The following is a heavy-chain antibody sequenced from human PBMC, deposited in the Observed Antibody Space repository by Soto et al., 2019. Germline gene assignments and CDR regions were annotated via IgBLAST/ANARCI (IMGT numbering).Heavy chain of an antibody. CDR1: GGSISSSSYY. J-gene: IGHJ6*02. Sequence: SETLSLTCTDSGGSISSSSYYWGWIRQPPGKGLEWIGSIYYSGSTYYNPSLKSRVTISVDTSKNQFSLKLSSVTAADTAVYYCARQVPYYYGMDVWGQGTTVTVSS. D-gene: IGHD1-1*01. CDR3: ARQVPYYYGMDV. V-gene: IGHV4-39*01. CDR2: IYYSGST.